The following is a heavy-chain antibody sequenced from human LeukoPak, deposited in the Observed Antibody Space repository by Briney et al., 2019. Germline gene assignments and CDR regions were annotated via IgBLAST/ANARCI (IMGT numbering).Heavy chain of an antibody. V-gene: IGHV3-66*01. D-gene: IGHD3-10*01. CDR1: GFTVSSNY. Sequence: GGSLRLSCAASGFTVSSNYMSWVRQAPGKGLEWVSVIYSGGSTYYADCVKGRFTISRDNSKNTLYLQMNSLRAEDTAVYYCARDASNYGSGTTWGQGTLVTVSS. J-gene: IGHJ4*02. CDR3: ARDASNYGSGTT. CDR2: IYSGGST.